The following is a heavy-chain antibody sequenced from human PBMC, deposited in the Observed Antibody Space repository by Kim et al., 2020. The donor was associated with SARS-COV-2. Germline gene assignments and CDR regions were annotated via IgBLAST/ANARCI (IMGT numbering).Heavy chain of an antibody. J-gene: IGHJ3*02. V-gene: IGHV1-46*01. CDR3: ARPTGAIAVAAFDI. D-gene: IGHD6-19*01. Sequence: AQKFLGGVTMPRDTSTSTVYMELSSLRSEDTAVYYCARPTGAIAVAAFDIWGQGTMVTVSS.